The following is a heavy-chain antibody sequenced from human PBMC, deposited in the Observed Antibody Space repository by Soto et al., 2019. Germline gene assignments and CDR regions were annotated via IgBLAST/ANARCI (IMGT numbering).Heavy chain of an antibody. CDR1: GFSVSTHA. D-gene: IGHD2-21*02. CDR3: AKGLRHPQCGGDCPAFGS. Sequence: EVQLLESGGGWVQPGGSLRLACEASGFSVSTHAMNWVRQAPGKGLGWVSGIADSGDRTHYADSVKGRFTISRANSKNTLYLEMNSLRAEDTAVFYCAKGLRHPQCGGDCPAFGSWGQGTLVTVSS. CDR2: IADSGDRT. V-gene: IGHV3-23*01. J-gene: IGHJ5*02.